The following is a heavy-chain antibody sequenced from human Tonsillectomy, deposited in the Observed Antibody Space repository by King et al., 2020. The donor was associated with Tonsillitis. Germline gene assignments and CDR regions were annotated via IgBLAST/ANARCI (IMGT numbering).Heavy chain of an antibody. CDR1: GGSISSYY. V-gene: IGHV4-59*08. CDR2: IYYSGST. Sequence: QLQESGPGLVKPSETLSLTCTVSGGSISSYYWSWIRQPPGKGLEWIGYIYYSGSTNYNPSLKSRVTISVDTSKNQFSLKLSSVTAADTAVYYCAGQGPMVRGVIGYYYGMDVWGQGTTVTVS. CDR3: AGQGPMVRGVIGYYYGMDV. D-gene: IGHD3-10*01. J-gene: IGHJ6*02.